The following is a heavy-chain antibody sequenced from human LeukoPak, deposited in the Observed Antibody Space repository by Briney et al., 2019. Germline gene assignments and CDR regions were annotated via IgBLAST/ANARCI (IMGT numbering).Heavy chain of an antibody. V-gene: IGHV4-59*01. CDR2: IYYTGTT. D-gene: IGHD6-13*01. CDR3: ARGVYIAAAQYGY. Sequence: SETLSLTCTVSGDSISGYYWSWVRQPPGKGLEWIGYIYYTGTTNYSPSLKSRVTMSVDTSKNQFSLKLSSVTAADTAVYYCARGVYIAAAQYGYWGQGTLVTVSS. CDR1: GDSISGYY. J-gene: IGHJ4*02.